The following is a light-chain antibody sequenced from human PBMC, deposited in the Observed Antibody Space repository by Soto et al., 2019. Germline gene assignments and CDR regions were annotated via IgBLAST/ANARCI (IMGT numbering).Light chain of an antibody. CDR2: VGTGGIVG. CDR1: TGNRNNK. V-gene: IGLV9-49*01. J-gene: IGLJ2*01. CDR3: GADHGSGSNFVWV. Sequence: QLVLTQPPSASASLGASVPPTAPLGTGNRNNKVTWYQQRPGKGPRFVMRVGTGGIVGSKGDGIPDRFSVLGSGLNRYLTIKNIQEEDESDYHCGADHGSGSNFVWVFGGGTKLTVL.